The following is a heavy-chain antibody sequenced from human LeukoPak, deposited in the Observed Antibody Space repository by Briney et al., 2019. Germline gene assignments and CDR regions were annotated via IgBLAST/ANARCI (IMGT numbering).Heavy chain of an antibody. CDR3: ARMRGPAARSKTKYYYYYYYMDV. CDR1: GGSFSGYY. D-gene: IGHD6-6*01. CDR2: INHSGST. V-gene: IGHV4-34*01. J-gene: IGHJ6*03. Sequence: PSETLSLTCAVYGGSFSGYYWSWIRQPPGKGLEWIGEINHSGSTNYNPSLKSRVTISVDTSKNQFSLKLSSVTAADTAVYYCARMRGPAARSKTKYYYYYYYMDVWGKGTTVTVSS.